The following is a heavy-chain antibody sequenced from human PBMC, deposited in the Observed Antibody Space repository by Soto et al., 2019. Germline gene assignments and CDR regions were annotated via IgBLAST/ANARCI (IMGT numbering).Heavy chain of an antibody. CDR3: ARSEMAASYCCGMDV. J-gene: IGHJ6*02. D-gene: IGHD6-19*01. CDR1: GGSISRSNW. V-gene: IGHV4-4*02. Sequence: QVQLQESGPGLVKPSGTLSLTCAVSGGSISRSNWWSWVRQPPGKGLEWIGEIYHSGSTNYNPSPKSRVTIXXDXSXXRCNLKRGTVSAAAAAVYYCARSEMAASYCCGMDVWGQGTTVTVSS. CDR2: IYHSGST.